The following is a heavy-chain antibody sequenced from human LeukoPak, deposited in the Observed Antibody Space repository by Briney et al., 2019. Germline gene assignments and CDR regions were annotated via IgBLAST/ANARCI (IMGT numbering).Heavy chain of an antibody. CDR1: GFTFSSYG. J-gene: IGHJ6*03. D-gene: IGHD6-13*01. CDR3: AKGGYSSSWYWVEGYYYMDV. V-gene: IGHV3-30*18. CDR2: ISYDGSNK. Sequence: GGSLRLSCAASGFTFSSYGMHWVRQAPGKGLEWVAVISYDGSNKYYADSVKGRFTISRDTSKNTLYLQMNSLRAEDTAVYYCAKGGYSSSWYWVEGYYYMDVWGKGTKVTVSS.